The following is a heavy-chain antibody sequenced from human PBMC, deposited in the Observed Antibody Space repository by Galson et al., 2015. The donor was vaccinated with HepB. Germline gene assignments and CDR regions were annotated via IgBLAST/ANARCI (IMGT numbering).Heavy chain of an antibody. D-gene: IGHD7-27*01. J-gene: IGHJ3*02. CDR1: GSDVSNNY. CDR3: GSSSVNWGPDGFDI. V-gene: IGHV3-53*01. CDR2: IDGGGTT. Sequence: SLRLSCAASGSDVSNNYMGWVRQAPGKGLEWVSVIDGGGTTHYADSVKGRLTISRDNSKNTLYLQMDTLRAEDTAVYHCGSSSVNWGPDGFDIWGQGTMVTVSS.